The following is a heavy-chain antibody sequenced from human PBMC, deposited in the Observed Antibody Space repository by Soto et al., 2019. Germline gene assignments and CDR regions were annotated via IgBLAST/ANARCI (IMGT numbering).Heavy chain of an antibody. CDR2: IYYSGST. CDR3: AREVVAAKSNWFDP. V-gene: IGHV4-59*01. D-gene: IGHD2-15*01. CDR1: GGSISSYY. J-gene: IGHJ5*02. Sequence: PSETLSLTCTVSGGSISSYYWSWIRQPPGKGLEWVGYIYYSGSTNYNPSLKSRVTISVDTSKNQFSLELSSVTAADTAVYYCAREVVAAKSNWFDPWGQGTLVTVSS.